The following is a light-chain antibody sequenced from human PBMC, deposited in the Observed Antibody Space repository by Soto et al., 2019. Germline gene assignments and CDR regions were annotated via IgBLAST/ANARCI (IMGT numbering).Light chain of an antibody. Sequence: QSALTQPASVSGSPGQSITISCTGTSSDVGGHNYVSWYQQHPGKAPKVMIYEVSNRPSGVSNRFSGSKSGNTASLTISGLQAEDEADYYCSSYTSSSPWVFGGGTKLTVL. CDR2: EVS. J-gene: IGLJ3*02. CDR1: SSDVGGHNY. CDR3: SSYTSSSPWV. V-gene: IGLV2-14*01.